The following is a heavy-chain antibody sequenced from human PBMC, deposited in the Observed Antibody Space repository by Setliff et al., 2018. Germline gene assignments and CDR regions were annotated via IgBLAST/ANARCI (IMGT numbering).Heavy chain of an antibody. J-gene: IGHJ6*03. CDR3: ARLAGTMTIYGYYHNYMDV. D-gene: IGHD3-22*01. Sequence: PGGSLRLSCAASGFTFSNYLMSWVRQAPGKGLEWVANIKQDGSEKYYVDSVKGRFTISRDNAKSSLYLQMNSLRAEDTAVYYCARLAGTMTIYGYYHNYMDVWGKGTTVTVSS. V-gene: IGHV3-7*01. CDR2: IKQDGSEK. CDR1: GFTFSNYL.